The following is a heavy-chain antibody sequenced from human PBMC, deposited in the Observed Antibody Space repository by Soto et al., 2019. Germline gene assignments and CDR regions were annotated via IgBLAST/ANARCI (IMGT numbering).Heavy chain of an antibody. CDR1: GGSISSYY. Sequence: QVQLQEPGPGLLKPSETLSLTCTVSGGSISSYYWSWMRQPAGKGLEWIGRIYTSGSTNYNPSLHSRVTMSVDTSKNQFSLNLSSVTAADTAVYYCARACSSNSCYDVFDYWGQGTLVTVSS. CDR2: IYTSGST. J-gene: IGHJ4*02. V-gene: IGHV4-4*07. CDR3: ARACSSNSCYDVFDY. D-gene: IGHD2-2*01.